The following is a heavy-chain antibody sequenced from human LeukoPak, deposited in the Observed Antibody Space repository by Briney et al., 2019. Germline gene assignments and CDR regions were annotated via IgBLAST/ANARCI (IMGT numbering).Heavy chain of an antibody. CDR1: GFTLSNYF. V-gene: IGHV3-74*01. Sequence: PGGSLRLSCAASGFTLSNYFMHWVRQAPGKGLVWVSRINSDGSSTTYADSVKGRFTISRDNAKNTLYLQMNSLRAEDTAVYFCATAATGALRYWGQGTLVTVSS. CDR2: INSDGSST. CDR3: ATAATGALRY. J-gene: IGHJ4*02. D-gene: IGHD1-26*01.